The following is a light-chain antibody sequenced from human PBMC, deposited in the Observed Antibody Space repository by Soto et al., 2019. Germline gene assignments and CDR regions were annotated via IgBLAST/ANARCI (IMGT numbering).Light chain of an antibody. V-gene: IGKV1-39*01. J-gene: IGKJ4*01. CDR1: QSISSY. CDR2: AAS. Sequence: DIQMTQSPSSLSASVGDMVTISCRASQSISSYLNWYQQKPGKAPKLLIYAASSLQSGVPSRFSGSGSGTDFTLTISSLQPEDFATYYCQQSYSTPPTFGGGTKVDTK. CDR3: QQSYSTPPT.